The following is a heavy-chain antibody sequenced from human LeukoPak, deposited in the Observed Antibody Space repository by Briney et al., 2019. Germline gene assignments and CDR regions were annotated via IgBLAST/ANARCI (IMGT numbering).Heavy chain of an antibody. CDR3: ARGVNYYDSRGWGHYFDH. D-gene: IGHD3-22*01. CDR2: ISSSGSTI. CDR1: GFIFSDYY. Sequence: GGSLRLSCAASGFIFSDYYMSWIRQAPGKGLEWVSYISSSGSTIYYADSVKGRFTISRDNAKNSLSLLMNSLRAEDTAVYYCARGVNYYDSRGWGHYFDHWAQGTLVTVSS. J-gene: IGHJ4*02. V-gene: IGHV3-11*01.